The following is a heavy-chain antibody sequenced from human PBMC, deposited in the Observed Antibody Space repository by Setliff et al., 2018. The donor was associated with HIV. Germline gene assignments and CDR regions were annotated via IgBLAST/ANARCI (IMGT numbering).Heavy chain of an antibody. J-gene: IGHJ4*02. Sequence: PGGSLRLSCAASGFTFSSYGMHWVRQAPGKGLEWVAFIRYDGSNKYYADSVKGRFTISRDNSKNTLNLQMNSLRTEDTALYYCAKDLGGGSYGLDYWGQGTLVTVSS. CDR1: GFTFSSYG. CDR3: AKDLGGGSYGLDY. CDR2: IRYDGSNK. D-gene: IGHD3-16*01. V-gene: IGHV3-30*02.